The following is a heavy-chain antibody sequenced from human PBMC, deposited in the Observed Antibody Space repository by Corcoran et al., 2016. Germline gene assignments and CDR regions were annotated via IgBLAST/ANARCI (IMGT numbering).Heavy chain of an antibody. J-gene: IGHJ5*02. V-gene: IGHV1-46*01. CDR2: INPSGGST. CDR3: ARDNGSSYGGGWFDP. CDR1: GYTFTSYY. D-gene: IGHD6-13*01. Sequence: QVQLVQSGAEVKKPGASVKVSCKASGYTFTSYYMHWVRQAPGQGLEWMGIINPSGGSTSYAQKFQGRVTMTRDTSTSTVYMELSSLRSEDTAVYYCARDNGSSYGGGWFDPWGQGTLVTVSS.